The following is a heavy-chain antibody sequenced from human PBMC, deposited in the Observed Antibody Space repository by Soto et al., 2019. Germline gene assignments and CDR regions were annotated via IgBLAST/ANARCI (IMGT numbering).Heavy chain of an antibody. V-gene: IGHV4-30-4*02. D-gene: IGHD4-17*01. Sequence: PSETLSLTCTVSGGSISSGDFYWSWIRQPPGKGLEGIGNIYYSGSTYYNPSLRSRAIMSVDTSQNQFSLKLSSMTAADTAAYFCARADDSSDRFNXWGQVALVTVSX. J-gene: IGHJ4*02. CDR1: GGSISSGDFY. CDR3: ARADDSSDRFNX. CDR2: IYYSGST.